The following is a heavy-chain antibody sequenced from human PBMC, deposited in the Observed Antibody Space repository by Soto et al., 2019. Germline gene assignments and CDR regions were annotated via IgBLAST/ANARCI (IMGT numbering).Heavy chain of an antibody. V-gene: IGHV3-23*01. Sequence: GGSLRLSCAASGFTFSRYGMNWFRQAPGKELEWVSVISGSGGSTYYADSVKGRFTISRDNSKNTLYLQMNSLRADDTAVYYCAKPTAYFDWLLYPFDYWGQGTLVTVSS. CDR2: ISGSGGST. D-gene: IGHD3-9*01. J-gene: IGHJ4*02. CDR3: AKPTAYFDWLLYPFDY. CDR1: GFTFSRYG.